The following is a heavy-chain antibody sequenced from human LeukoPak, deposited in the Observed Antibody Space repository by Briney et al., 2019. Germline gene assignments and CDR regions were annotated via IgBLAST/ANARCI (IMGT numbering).Heavy chain of an antibody. CDR3: ARVSGTVVPAAKDDY. D-gene: IGHD2-2*01. J-gene: IGHJ4*02. Sequence: SQTLSLTCTVSGGSISSGDYYWSWIRQPPGKGLEWIGYTYYSGSTYYNPSLKSRVTISVDTSKNQFSLKLSSVTAADTAVYYCARVSGTVVPAAKDDYWGQGTLVTVSS. CDR2: TYYSGST. CDR1: GGSISSGDYY. V-gene: IGHV4-30-4*01.